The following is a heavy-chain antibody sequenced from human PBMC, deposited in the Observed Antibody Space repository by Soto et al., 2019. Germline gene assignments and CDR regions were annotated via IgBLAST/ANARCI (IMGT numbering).Heavy chain of an antibody. J-gene: IGHJ4*02. Sequence: GGSLRLSCAASGFTFSSYGMHWVRQAPGKGLEWVAVIWYDGSNKYYADSVKGRFTISRDNSKNTLYLQMNSLGTEDTAVYYCARDLNYWSLLIDHWGQGTLVTVSS. D-gene: IGHD2-8*02. V-gene: IGHV3-33*01. CDR3: ARDLNYWSLLIDH. CDR2: IWYDGSNK. CDR1: GFTFSSYG.